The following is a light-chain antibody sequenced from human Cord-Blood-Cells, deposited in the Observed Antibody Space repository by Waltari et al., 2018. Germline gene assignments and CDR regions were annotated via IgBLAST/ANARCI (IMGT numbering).Light chain of an antibody. V-gene: IGLV2-14*01. CDR1: SSDVGGYNY. J-gene: IGLJ1*01. Sequence: QSALTQPASVSGSPGQSITISCTGTSSDVGGYNYVSWYQQHPGKAPKLMIYDLSKRPSGVSNRFSGSKSGNTASSTISGLQAEDEADYYCSSYTSSSTYVFGTGTKVTVL. CDR3: SSYTSSSTYV. CDR2: DLS.